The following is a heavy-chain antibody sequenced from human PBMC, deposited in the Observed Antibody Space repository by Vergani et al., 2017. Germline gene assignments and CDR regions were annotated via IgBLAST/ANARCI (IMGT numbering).Heavy chain of an antibody. CDR1: GGSISSYY. D-gene: IGHD2-21*02. CDR2: IYYSGST. Sequence: QVQLQESGPGLVKPSETLSLTCTVSGGSISSYYWSWIRQPPGKGLEWIGYIYYSGSTNYNPSLKSRVTISVDTSKNQFSLKLSSVTAADTAVYYCARDLLLGDANWFDPWGQGTLVTVSS. V-gene: IGHV4-59*01. J-gene: IGHJ5*02. CDR3: ARDLLLGDANWFDP.